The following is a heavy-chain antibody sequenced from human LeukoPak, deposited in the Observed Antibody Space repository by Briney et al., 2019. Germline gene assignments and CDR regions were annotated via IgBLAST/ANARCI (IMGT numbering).Heavy chain of an antibody. Sequence: PGGSLRLSCAASGFTFSSYGMHWVRQAPGKGLEWVAFIRYDGSNKYYADSVEGRFTISRDNSKNTLYLQMNSLRAEDTAVYYCARAGQLLSHFDYWGQGTLVTVSS. CDR1: GFTFSSYG. CDR2: IRYDGSNK. CDR3: ARAGQLLSHFDY. V-gene: IGHV3-30*02. D-gene: IGHD2-2*01. J-gene: IGHJ4*02.